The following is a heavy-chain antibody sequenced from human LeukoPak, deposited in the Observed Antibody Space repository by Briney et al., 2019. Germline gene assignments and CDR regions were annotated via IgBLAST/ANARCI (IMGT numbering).Heavy chain of an antibody. J-gene: IGHJ4*02. CDR1: GGSISSYY. CDR3: ARHADESGSFDY. V-gene: IGHV4-4*09. Sequence: SETLSLTCTVSGGSISSYYWSWIRQSPGKGLEWIGYIYTSGSTNYNPSLKSRVTISVDTSKNQFSLKLSSVTAADTAVYYCARHADESGSFDYWGQGTLVTVSS. D-gene: IGHD1-26*01. CDR2: IYTSGST.